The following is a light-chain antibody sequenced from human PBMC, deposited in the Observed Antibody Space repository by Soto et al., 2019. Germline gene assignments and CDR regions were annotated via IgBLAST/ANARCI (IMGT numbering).Light chain of an antibody. CDR1: SSNIGSNY. V-gene: IGLV1-47*01. J-gene: IGLJ1*01. Sequence: QSVLTQPPSASGTPGQRVTISCSGSSSNIGSNYVYWYQQLPGTAPKLLIYRNNQRPSGVPDRFSGSKSGTSASLAISGLRSEDEADYYCAAWDDCLMAYYVFGTGTKVTVL. CDR3: AAWDDCLMAYYV. CDR2: RNN.